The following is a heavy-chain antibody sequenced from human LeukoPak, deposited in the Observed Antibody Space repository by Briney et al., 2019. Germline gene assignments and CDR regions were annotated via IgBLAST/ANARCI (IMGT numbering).Heavy chain of an antibody. D-gene: IGHD3-22*01. CDR3: ARDIGYDSSGYYYRYFDL. J-gene: IGHJ2*01. CDR1: GGSISSYY. V-gene: IGHV4-59*01. CDR2: IYYSGST. Sequence: SETLSLTCTVSGGSISSYYWSWIRQPPGKGLEWIGYIYYSGSTNYNPSLKSRVTISVDTSKNQFSLKLSSVTAADTAVYYCARDIGYDSSGYYYRYFDLWGRGTLVTVSS.